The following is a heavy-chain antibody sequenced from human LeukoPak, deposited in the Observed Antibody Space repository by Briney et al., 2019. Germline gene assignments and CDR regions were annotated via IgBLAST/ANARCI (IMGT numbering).Heavy chain of an antibody. CDR3: ASSCSSTNCYGRSDY. CDR1: GYTFTTYY. D-gene: IGHD2-2*01. V-gene: IGHV1-46*01. CDR2: INPSGGST. J-gene: IGHJ4*02. Sequence: RASVKVSCTASGYTFTTYYMHWVRQAPGQGLEWMAIINPSGGSTTYAQQFQGRLTMTRDTSTSTVYMELSSLRSEETAVYYCASSCSSTNCYGRSDYWGQGTLVTVSS.